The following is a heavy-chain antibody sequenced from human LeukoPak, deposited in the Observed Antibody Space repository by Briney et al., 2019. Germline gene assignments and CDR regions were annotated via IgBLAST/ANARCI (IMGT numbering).Heavy chain of an antibody. CDR2: ISGSGGST. Sequence: GGSLRLSCAASGFPFSIYWMSWVRQAPGQGLEWVSAISGSGGSTYYADSVKGRFTISRDNSKNTLYLQMNSLRAEDTAVYYCAKGRWFDYWGQGTLVTVSS. CDR3: AKGRWFDY. V-gene: IGHV3-23*01. J-gene: IGHJ4*02. CDR1: GFPFSIYW. D-gene: IGHD2-15*01.